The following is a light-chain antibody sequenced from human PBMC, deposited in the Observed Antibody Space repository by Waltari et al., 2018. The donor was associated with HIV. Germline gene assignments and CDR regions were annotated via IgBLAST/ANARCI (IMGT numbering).Light chain of an antibody. CDR2: DAS. V-gene: IGKV3-15*01. Sequence: EIVMTQSPATLSVSPGERATLSCRASQSVSSNLAWYQQKPGQAPRLLISDASTRATDIPARFSGSGSGTEFTLTINSLQSEDFAIYYCQQYNNWPRITFGQGTRLEIK. J-gene: IGKJ5*01. CDR1: QSVSSN. CDR3: QQYNNWPRIT.